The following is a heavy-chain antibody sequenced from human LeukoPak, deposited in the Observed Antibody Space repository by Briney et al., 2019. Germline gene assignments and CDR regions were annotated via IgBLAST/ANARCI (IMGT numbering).Heavy chain of an antibody. CDR1: GFTLSSYA. V-gene: IGHV3-30*04. CDR3: ARDSHAYCSGGSCYYYYGMDV. Sequence: GGSLRLSCAVSGFTLSSYAMHWVRQAPGKGLEWVAVISYDGSNKYYADSVKGRFTISRDNSKNTLYLQMNSLRAEDTAVYYCARDSHAYCSGGSCYYYYGMDVWGQGTTVTVSS. J-gene: IGHJ6*02. CDR2: ISYDGSNK. D-gene: IGHD2-15*01.